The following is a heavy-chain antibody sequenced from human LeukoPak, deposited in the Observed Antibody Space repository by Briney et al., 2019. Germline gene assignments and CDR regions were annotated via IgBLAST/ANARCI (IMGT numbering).Heavy chain of an antibody. CDR1: GGSISSGDYY. Sequence: SQTLSFTCTVSGGSISSGDYYWSWIRQPPGKGLEWIGYIYYSGSTYYNPSLKSRVTISVDTSKNQFSLKLSSVTAADTAVYYCARGSRVSSWYFTSEVERFDYWGQGTLVTVSS. CDR2: IYYSGST. CDR3: ARGSRVSSWYFTSEVERFDY. V-gene: IGHV4-30-4*01. J-gene: IGHJ4*02. D-gene: IGHD6-13*01.